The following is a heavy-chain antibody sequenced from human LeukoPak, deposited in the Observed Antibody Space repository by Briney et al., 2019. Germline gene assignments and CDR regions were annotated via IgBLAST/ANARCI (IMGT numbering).Heavy chain of an antibody. CDR3: ASGYSGYEIVGDY. V-gene: IGHV1-46*01. Sequence: GASVKVSCKASGYTFTSYDINWVRQAPGQGLEWMGIINPSGGSTSYAQKFQGRVTMTRDTSTSTVYMELSSLRSEDTAVYYCASGYSGYEIVGDYWGQGTLVTVSS. J-gene: IGHJ4*02. CDR1: GYTFTSYD. CDR2: INPSGGST. D-gene: IGHD5-12*01.